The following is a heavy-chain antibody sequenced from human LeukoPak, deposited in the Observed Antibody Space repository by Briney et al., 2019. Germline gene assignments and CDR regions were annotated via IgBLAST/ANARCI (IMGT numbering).Heavy chain of an antibody. CDR3: VRNQAVASNHGAMDI. CDR2: VYCSGSA. J-gene: IGHJ3*02. CDR1: GYSISSSNW. D-gene: IGHD6-19*01. Sequence: PSDTLSLTCAVSGYSISSSNWWGWIRQPPGKGLEWIGYVYCSGSAYYNTSLNSRVSMSIDTSKNQFSLKLSSVTAVDTAVYYCVRNQAVASNHGAMDIWGQGTMVTVSS. V-gene: IGHV4-28*01.